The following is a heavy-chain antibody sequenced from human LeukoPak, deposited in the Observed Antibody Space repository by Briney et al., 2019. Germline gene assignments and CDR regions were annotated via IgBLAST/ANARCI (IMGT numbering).Heavy chain of an antibody. Sequence: GTSVKVSCKXSGFTFTSSAMQWVRQARGQRLEWIGWIVVGSGNTNYAQKFQERVTITRDMSTSTAYMELSSLRSEDTAVYYCAAGPGYSSGWYPTDYYYYMDVWGKGTTVTVSS. CDR2: IVVGSGNT. CDR3: AAGPGYSSGWYPTDYYYYMDV. J-gene: IGHJ6*03. CDR1: GFTFTSSA. V-gene: IGHV1-58*02. D-gene: IGHD6-19*01.